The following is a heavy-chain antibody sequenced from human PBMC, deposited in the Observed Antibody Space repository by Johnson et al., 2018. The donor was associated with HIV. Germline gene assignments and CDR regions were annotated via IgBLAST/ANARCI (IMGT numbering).Heavy chain of an antibody. CDR3: AKDWARIAAAQFDI. V-gene: IGHV3-7*01. CDR1: GFTFSSYW. J-gene: IGHJ3*02. D-gene: IGHD6-13*01. CDR2: IKQDGSDK. Sequence: VESGGGVVQPGGSLRLSCAASGFTFSSYWMSWVRQAPGKGLEWVANIKQDGSDKYYVDSVKGRFTISRDNSKNTLYLQMNSLIAEDTAVYYCAKDWARIAAAQFDIWGQGTMGTVSS.